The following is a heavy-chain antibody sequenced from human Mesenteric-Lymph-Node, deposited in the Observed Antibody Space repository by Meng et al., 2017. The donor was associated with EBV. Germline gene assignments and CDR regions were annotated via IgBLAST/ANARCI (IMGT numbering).Heavy chain of an antibody. J-gene: IGHJ4*02. CDR2: IYWDDDK. CDR1: GFSLSTSGVG. V-gene: IGHV2-5*02. CDR3: AHRPGYSGSFDFDY. Sequence: QIPWEEVGPTLGKPTPTLTLTCTCSGFSLSTSGVGVGWIRQPPGKALEWLALIYWDDDKRYSPSLKSRLTITKDTSKNQVVLTMTNMDPVDTGTYYCAHRPGYSGSFDFDYWGQGTLVTVSS. D-gene: IGHD1-26*01.